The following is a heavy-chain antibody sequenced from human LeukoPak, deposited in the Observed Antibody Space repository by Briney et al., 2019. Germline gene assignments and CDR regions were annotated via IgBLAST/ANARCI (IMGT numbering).Heavy chain of an antibody. CDR2: IYSGGST. CDR3: ARETYYYYFDY. V-gene: IGHV3-66*01. CDR1: GFTVSSNY. J-gene: IGHJ4*02. Sequence: PGGSLRLSCAASGFTVSSNYMSWVRQAPGKGLEWVSVIYSGGSTYYADSVKGRFTISRDNSKNTLYLQMNSLRAEDTAVYYCARETYYYYFDYWGQGTLVAVSS. D-gene: IGHD2/OR15-2a*01.